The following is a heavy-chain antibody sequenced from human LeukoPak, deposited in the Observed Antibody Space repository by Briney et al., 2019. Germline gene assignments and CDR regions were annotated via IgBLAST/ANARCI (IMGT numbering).Heavy chain of an antibody. CDR2: IYYSGST. D-gene: IGHD1-26*01. CDR3: ARDGALEEWDAAGMDV. Sequence: PSETLPLTCTVSGGSISSYYWNWIRQPPGKGLEWIGYIYYSGSTNYNPSLKSRVTMSVDTSKNQFSLKLSSVTAADTAVYYCARDGALEEWDAAGMDVWGKGTTVTISS. V-gene: IGHV4-59*12. CDR1: GGSISSYY. J-gene: IGHJ6*04.